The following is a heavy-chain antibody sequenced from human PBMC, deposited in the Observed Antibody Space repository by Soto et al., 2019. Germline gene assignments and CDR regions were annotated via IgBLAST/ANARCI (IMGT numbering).Heavy chain of an antibody. Sequence: EVQLLESGGGLVQPGGSLRLSCAASGFTFSSYAMSCVRQAPGKGLEWVSAISGSGGSTYYADSVKGRFTISRDNSKNTLYLQTNSHRAEDTAVYYCVLDPPEDRVDVWGQGTTVTVSS. D-gene: IGHD1-26*01. CDR3: VLDPPEDRVDV. CDR1: GFTFSSYA. CDR2: ISGSGGST. V-gene: IGHV3-23*01. J-gene: IGHJ6*02.